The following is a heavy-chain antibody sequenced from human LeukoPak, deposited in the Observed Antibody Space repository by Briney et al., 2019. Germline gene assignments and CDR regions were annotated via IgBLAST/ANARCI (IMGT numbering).Heavy chain of an antibody. Sequence: SETLSLACSVSGGSISDYYYSWIRQSPGKGLEWIGEINHSGYTNYNPSLKSRVTISVDTSKKQFSLRLNSVTAADTAVYYCARIWPDLWGRGTLVTVSS. D-gene: IGHD3-10*01. CDR3: ARIWPDL. J-gene: IGHJ2*01. V-gene: IGHV4-34*01. CDR2: INHSGYT. CDR1: GGSISDYY.